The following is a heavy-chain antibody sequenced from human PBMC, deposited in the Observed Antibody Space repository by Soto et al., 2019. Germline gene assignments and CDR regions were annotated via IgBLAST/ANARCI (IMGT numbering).Heavy chain of an antibody. J-gene: IGHJ4*02. D-gene: IGHD6-13*01. CDR2: IYYSGST. V-gene: IGHV4-39*01. CDR1: GGSISSSSYY. Sequence: PSETLSLTCTVSGGSISSSSYYWGWIRQPPGKGLEWIGSIYYSGSTYYNPSLKSRVTISVDTSKNQFSLKLSSVTAADTAVYYCARSSIATDYWGQGTLVTSPQ. CDR3: ARSSIATDY.